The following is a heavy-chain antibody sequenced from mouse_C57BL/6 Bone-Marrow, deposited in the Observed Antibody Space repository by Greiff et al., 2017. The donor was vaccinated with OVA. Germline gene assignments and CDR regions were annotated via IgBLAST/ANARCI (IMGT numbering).Heavy chain of an antibody. V-gene: IGHV1-59*01. CDR2: IDPSDSYP. J-gene: IGHJ3*01. Sequence: VQLQQPGAELVRPGTSVKLSCKASGYTFTSYWMHWVKQRPGQGLEWIGVIDPSDSYPNYNQQFKGKATLTVDTSSSTAYMQLSSLTSEESAVYYCARGNWLFAYWGQGTLVTVSA. CDR1: GYTFTSYW. D-gene: IGHD4-1*02. CDR3: ARGNWLFAY.